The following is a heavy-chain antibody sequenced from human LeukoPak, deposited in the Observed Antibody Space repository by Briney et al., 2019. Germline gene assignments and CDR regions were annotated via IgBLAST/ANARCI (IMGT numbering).Heavy chain of an antibody. CDR1: GFTFSSYS. CDR2: ISSSSSYI. Sequence: PGGSLRLSCAASGFTFSSYSMNWVRQAPGKGLEWVSSISSSSSYIYYADSVKGRFTISRDNAKNSLYLQMNSLRAEDTAVYYCARDMVQGHYYDSSGYSSFDYWGQGTLVTVSS. D-gene: IGHD3-22*01. J-gene: IGHJ4*02. V-gene: IGHV3-21*01. CDR3: ARDMVQGHYYDSSGYSSFDY.